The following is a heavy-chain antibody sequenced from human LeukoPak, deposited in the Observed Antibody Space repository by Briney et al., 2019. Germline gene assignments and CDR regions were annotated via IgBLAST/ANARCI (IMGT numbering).Heavy chain of an antibody. Sequence: ASVKVSCKASGGTFSSYAISWVRQAPGQGLEWMGGIIPIFGTANYAQKFQGRVTITADKSTSTAYMELSSLRSEDTAVYYCATAATFTDYYYCMDVWGKGTTVTVSS. D-gene: IGHD2-15*01. CDR3: ATAATFTDYYYCMDV. V-gene: IGHV1-69*06. CDR1: GGTFSSYA. CDR2: IIPIFGTA. J-gene: IGHJ6*03.